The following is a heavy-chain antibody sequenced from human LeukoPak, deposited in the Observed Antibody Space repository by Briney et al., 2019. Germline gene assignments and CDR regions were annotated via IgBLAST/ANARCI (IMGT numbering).Heavy chain of an antibody. J-gene: IGHJ4*02. V-gene: IGHV3-30-3*01. Sequence: GRSLRLSCAASGFTFNSYAMHWVRQAPGKGLEWVAVISYDGSNKYYADSVKGRFTISRDNSKNTLYLQMNSLRAEDTAVYYCARSGYSYGSYYFDYWGQGTLVTVSS. D-gene: IGHD5-18*01. CDR2: ISYDGSNK. CDR1: GFTFNSYA. CDR3: ARSGYSYGSYYFDY.